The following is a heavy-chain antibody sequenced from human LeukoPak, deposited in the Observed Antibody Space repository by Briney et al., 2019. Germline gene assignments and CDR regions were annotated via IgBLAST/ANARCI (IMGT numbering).Heavy chain of an antibody. CDR2: IYYSGNT. CDR3: ARSVSRYQHFDY. Sequence: PSETLSLTCTVSAGSISHYYWCWIRQHPAQGLEWIGYIYYSGNTNYNPSLKSRFTISVDTSKKQFSLKLSSVTAADPAVYYCARSVSRYQHFDYWGQGTLVTVSS. J-gene: IGHJ4*02. CDR1: AGSISHYY. D-gene: IGHD2-2*01. V-gene: IGHV4-59*12.